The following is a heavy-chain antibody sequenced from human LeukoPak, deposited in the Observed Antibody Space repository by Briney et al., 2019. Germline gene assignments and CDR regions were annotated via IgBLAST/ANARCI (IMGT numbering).Heavy chain of an antibody. CDR1: GFTFSSYA. J-gene: IGHJ4*01. CDR2: ISGSGDST. CDR3: ARVPYRYYGSGSFQFDY. Sequence: GGSLRLSCAASGFTFSSYAMAWVRQAPGKGLEWVSAISGSGDSTYYADSVKGRFTISRDNSKNTLYVQMNSLRAEDTAVYYCARVPYRYYGSGSFQFDYWGXXXLVTVSS. D-gene: IGHD3-10*01. V-gene: IGHV3-23*01.